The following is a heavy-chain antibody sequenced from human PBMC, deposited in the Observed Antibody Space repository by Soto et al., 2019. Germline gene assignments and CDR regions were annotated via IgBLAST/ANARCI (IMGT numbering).Heavy chain of an antibody. CDR1: GFTFSSYD. J-gene: IGHJ3*01. CDR2: ISHDGSDK. D-gene: IGHD2-15*01. Sequence: LRLSCAASGFTFSSYDMHWVRQAPGKGLEWVAVISHDGSDKYYADSVKGRFTISRDNSKNTLYLQMNSLRAEDTAVYYCAKAVVAAPDAFDVWGQGTMVTVSS. V-gene: IGHV3-30*18. CDR3: AKAVVAAPDAFDV.